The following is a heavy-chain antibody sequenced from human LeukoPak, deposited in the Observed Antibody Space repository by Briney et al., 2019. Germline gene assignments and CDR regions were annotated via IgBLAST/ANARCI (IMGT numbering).Heavy chain of an antibody. CDR3: ASGLGIVGAFGI. CDR1: GGSISSHNYF. D-gene: IGHD1-26*01. Sequence: SETLSLTCTVSGGSISSHNYFWGWIRQPPGETLEWIGSISYSGTTYYSPSLKSRVTISLDTSKNQFSLKLSSVTAADTAVYYCASGLGIVGAFGIWGQGTMVTVSS. J-gene: IGHJ3*02. V-gene: IGHV4-39*07. CDR2: ISYSGTT.